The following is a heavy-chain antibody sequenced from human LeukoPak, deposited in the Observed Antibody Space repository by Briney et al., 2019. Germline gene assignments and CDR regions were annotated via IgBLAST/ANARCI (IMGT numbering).Heavy chain of an antibody. J-gene: IGHJ5*01. CDR3: GRDPRDDHNSLDS. V-gene: IGHV3-7*03. CDR1: GFSFSDYW. CDR2: IKEDGSAR. Sequence: GGSLRLSCADSGFSFSDYWMSWVRQSPEKGLEWVANIKEDGSARYYVDSVKGRFTISRDNAKNSLYLQMTSLRAEDTAMYYCGRDPRDDHNSLDSWGQGTQVTVSS.